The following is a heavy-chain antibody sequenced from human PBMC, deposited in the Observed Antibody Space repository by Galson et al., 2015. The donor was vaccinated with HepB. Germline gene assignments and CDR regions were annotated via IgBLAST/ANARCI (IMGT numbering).Heavy chain of an antibody. J-gene: IGHJ4*02. CDR1: GFTFSSYA. Sequence: SLRLSCAASGFTFSSYAMHWVRQAPGKGLEWVAVISYDGSNKYYADSVKGRFTISRDNSKNTLYLQMNSLRAEDTAVYYCARGYTGKMRYSSGLRYWGQGTLVTVSS. V-gene: IGHV3-30*04. D-gene: IGHD6-19*01. CDR2: ISYDGSNK. CDR3: ARGYTGKMRYSSGLRY.